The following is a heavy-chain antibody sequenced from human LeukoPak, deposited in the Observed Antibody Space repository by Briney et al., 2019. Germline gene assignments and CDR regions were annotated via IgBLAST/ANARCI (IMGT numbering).Heavy chain of an antibody. CDR1: GGSFSGYY. CDR2: INHSGST. V-gene: IGHV4-34*01. J-gene: IGHJ4*02. CDR3: ARGSGYYPNDY. Sequence: SETLSLTCAVYGGSFSGYYWSWIRQPPGKGLEWIEEINHSGSTNYNPSLKSRVTISVDTSKNQFSLKLSSVTAADTAVYYCARGSGYYPNDYWGQGTLVTVSS. D-gene: IGHD3-22*01.